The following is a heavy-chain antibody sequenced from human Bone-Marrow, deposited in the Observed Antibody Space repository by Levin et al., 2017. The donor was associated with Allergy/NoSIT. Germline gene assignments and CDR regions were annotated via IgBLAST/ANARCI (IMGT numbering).Heavy chain of an antibody. CDR2: IWYDGSNK. V-gene: IGHV3-33*01. CDR1: GFTFSSYT. CDR3: ARDDSAKAVAGTLVTF. J-gene: IGHJ4*02. Sequence: GESLKISCAASGFTFSSYTMHWVRQAPGKGPEWVAIIWYDGSNKFYSDSVKGRFTISRDNSQNTLHLQMTSLRGEDTAVYYCARDDSAKAVAGTLVTFWGQGTLVTVSS. D-gene: IGHD6-19*01.